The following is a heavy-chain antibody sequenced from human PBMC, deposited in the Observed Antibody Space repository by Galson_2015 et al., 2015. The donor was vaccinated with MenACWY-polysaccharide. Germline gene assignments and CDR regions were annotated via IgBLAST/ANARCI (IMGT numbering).Heavy chain of an antibody. CDR1: GFTFSNYA. CDR2: ISENGGGT. V-gene: IGHV3-23*01. J-gene: IGHJ4*02. Sequence: SLRLSCAASGFTFSNYAMNWVRQAPGKGLEWVSTISENGGGTHYADSVKGRFTISRDNSRGTRGTLYLRMNGLRADDTAVYYCARYLVPQSTQRNFDYWGQGTLVTVSS. D-gene: IGHD1-1*01. CDR3: ARYLVPQSTQRNFDY.